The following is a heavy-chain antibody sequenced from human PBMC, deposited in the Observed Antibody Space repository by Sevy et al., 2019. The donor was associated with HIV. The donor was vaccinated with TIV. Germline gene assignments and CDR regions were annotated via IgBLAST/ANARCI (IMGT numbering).Heavy chain of an antibody. D-gene: IGHD6-13*01. V-gene: IGHV3-13*01. CDR1: GFSLSSYD. J-gene: IGHJ3*01. CDR2: IGLGGDT. Sequence: GGSLRLSCAATGFSLSSYDMHWVRQVAGKGLEWVSSIGLGGDTYFSGSVKGRFTISRDNAKNSLYLQMNSLRAGDTAVYYCARETAADAFDVWGQGTVVTVSS. CDR3: ARETAADAFDV.